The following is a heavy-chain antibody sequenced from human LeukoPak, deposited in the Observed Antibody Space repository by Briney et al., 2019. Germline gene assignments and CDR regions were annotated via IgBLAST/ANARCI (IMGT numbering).Heavy chain of an antibody. J-gene: IGHJ4*02. CDR2: ISAYNGNT. Sequence: GASVKVSCKASGYTFTTYGISWARQAPGQGLEWMGWISAYNGNTNYPQKLQGRVTMTTDTSTSTAYMELRSLRSDDTAVYYCARGGSGSYYNPVDYWGQGTLVTVSS. CDR1: GYTFTTYG. CDR3: ARGGSGSYYNPVDY. D-gene: IGHD3-10*01. V-gene: IGHV1-18*01.